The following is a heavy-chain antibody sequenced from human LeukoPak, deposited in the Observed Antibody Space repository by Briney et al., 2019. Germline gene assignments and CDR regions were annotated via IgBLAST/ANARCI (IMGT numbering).Heavy chain of an antibody. Sequence: SETLSLTCSVSGGSISGSSYYWGWIRQPLGKGLEWIGSIYYSGSTYYNPSLKSRVTISVDTSKNQFSLKLSSVTAADTAVYYCSRSSGYYYKQEPFDYWGQGTLVTVSS. V-gene: IGHV4-39*01. CDR1: GGSISGSSYY. CDR2: IYYSGST. CDR3: SRSSGYYYKQEPFDY. J-gene: IGHJ4*02. D-gene: IGHD3-22*01.